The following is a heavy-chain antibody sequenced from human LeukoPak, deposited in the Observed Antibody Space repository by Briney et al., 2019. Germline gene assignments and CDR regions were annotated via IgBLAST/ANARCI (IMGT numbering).Heavy chain of an antibody. CDR2: ISNAGSNK. V-gene: IGHV3-30*18. Sequence: RGCLRLSRAASRFTSSSYGMHWVRRAPGRGLEWVAVISNAGSNKYTADSVKGRFTISRDSPKNTLSLQMNSLTAEAPAVYYFAKVEGWLLCFGEYEDYFDYWGQGTLVTVSS. CDR3: AKVEGWLLCFGEYEDYFDY. D-gene: IGHD3-10*01. CDR1: RFTSSSYG. J-gene: IGHJ4*02.